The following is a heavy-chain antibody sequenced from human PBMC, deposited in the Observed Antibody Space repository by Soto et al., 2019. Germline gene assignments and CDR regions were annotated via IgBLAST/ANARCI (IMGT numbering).Heavy chain of an antibody. Sequence: GSLRLSCAASGFTFSSYNMNWVRQAPGKGLEWVSYISDSSGTINYADSVKGRFTTSRDNAENSLFLQMNSLRAEDTAVYYCARDKGSSSWHSFDFWGQGTLVTVSS. V-gene: IGHV3-48*01. CDR2: ISDSSGTI. CDR3: ARDKGSSSWHSFDF. J-gene: IGHJ4*02. CDR1: GFTFSSYN. D-gene: IGHD2-2*01.